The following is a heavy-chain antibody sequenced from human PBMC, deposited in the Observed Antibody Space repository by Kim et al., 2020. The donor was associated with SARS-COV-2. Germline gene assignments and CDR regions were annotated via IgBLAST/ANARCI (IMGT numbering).Heavy chain of an antibody. D-gene: IGHD2-2*02. CDR1: GFTFSSYG. J-gene: IGHJ6*02. CDR2: ISYDGSNK. V-gene: IGHV3-30*18. Sequence: GGSLRLSCAASGFTFSSYGMHWVRQAPGKGLEWVAVISYDGSNKYYADSVKGRFTISRDNSKNTLYLQMNSLRAEDTAVYYCAKNGPRCSSTSCYTGGYYYYGMDVWGQGTTVTVSS. CDR3: AKNGPRCSSTSCYTGGYYYYGMDV.